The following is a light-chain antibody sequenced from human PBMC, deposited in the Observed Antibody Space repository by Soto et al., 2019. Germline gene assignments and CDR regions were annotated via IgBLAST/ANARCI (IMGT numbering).Light chain of an antibody. Sequence: QSALAQPASVSGSPGQSITISCSGSSIDVGDNNYVSWYQHHPGKAPKLIIYEVSNRPSGVSNRFSGSSSDNTASLTISGLLPDDEADYYCSSYTTSSAPSYVVGTGTKVTVL. CDR2: EVS. CDR3: SSYTTSSAPSYV. V-gene: IGLV2-14*01. J-gene: IGLJ1*01. CDR1: SIDVGDNNY.